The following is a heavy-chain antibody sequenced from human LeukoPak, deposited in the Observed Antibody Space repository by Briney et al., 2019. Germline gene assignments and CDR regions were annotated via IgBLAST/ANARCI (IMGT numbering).Heavy chain of an antibody. CDR1: GYTRTELS. CDR3: ATEGAYYDGSGYSDY. D-gene: IGHD3-22*01. Sequence: ASVKVSGKVSGYTRTELSIHWVRQAPGKGLQWMGRFDPEDGETIYAQKFQGRVTMTEDTSTDTAYMELSSLRSEDTAVYYCATEGAYYDGSGYSDYWGQGTLVTVSS. CDR2: FDPEDGET. J-gene: IGHJ4*02. V-gene: IGHV1-24*01.